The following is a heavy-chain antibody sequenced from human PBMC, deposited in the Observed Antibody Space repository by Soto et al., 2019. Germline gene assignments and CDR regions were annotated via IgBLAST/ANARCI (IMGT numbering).Heavy chain of an antibody. CDR2: IYYSGST. J-gene: IGHJ3*02. Sequence: PSETLSLTCTVSGGSVSSGSYYWSWIRQPPGKGLEWIGYIYYSGSTNYNPSLKSRVTISVDTSKNQFSLKLSSVSAADTAVYYCASFSVASDAFDIWGQGTMVTVSS. D-gene: IGHD5-12*01. V-gene: IGHV4-61*01. CDR3: ASFSVASDAFDI. CDR1: GGSVSSGSYY.